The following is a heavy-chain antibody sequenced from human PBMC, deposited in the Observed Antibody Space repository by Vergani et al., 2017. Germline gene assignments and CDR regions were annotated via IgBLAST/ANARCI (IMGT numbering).Heavy chain of an antibody. V-gene: IGHV3-7*03. J-gene: IGHJ4*02. D-gene: IGHD1-26*01. CDR3: TTEESGSFDY. CDR1: GFTFSSYE. Sequence: EVQLVESGGGLVQPGGSLRLSCAASGFTFSSYEMNWVRQAPGKGLEWVANIKQDGSEKYYVDSVKGRFTISRDDSKNTLYLQMNSLKTEDTAVYYCTTEESGSFDYWGQGTLVTVSS. CDR2: IKQDGSEK.